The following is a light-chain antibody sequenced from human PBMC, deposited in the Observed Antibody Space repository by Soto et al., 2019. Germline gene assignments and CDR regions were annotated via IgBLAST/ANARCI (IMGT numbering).Light chain of an antibody. V-gene: IGLV2-14*01. Sequence: QSTLTQPASVSGSPGQSITISCTGNSSDVGAYNYVSWYQQHPGKAPKLMIYDVSNRPSGVSNRFSGSKSGNTASLTISGLQAEDEADYYCSSYTSSSTVFGGGTKLTVL. CDR1: SSDVGAYNY. CDR3: SSYTSSSTV. CDR2: DVS. J-gene: IGLJ2*01.